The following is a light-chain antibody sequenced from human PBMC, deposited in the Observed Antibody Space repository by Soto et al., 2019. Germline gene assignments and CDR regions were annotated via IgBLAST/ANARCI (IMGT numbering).Light chain of an antibody. CDR1: HSVSSN. CDR2: GAS. Sequence: EIVMTQSPATLSVSPGERATLSCRASHSVSSNIAWYQQKPGQAPRLLIYGASTRATGIPARFSGSGSGTEFTLSISSLEPEDVAGYFCQHRANWPLTFGGGTKVDI. CDR3: QHRANWPLT. V-gene: IGKV3-15*01. J-gene: IGKJ4*01.